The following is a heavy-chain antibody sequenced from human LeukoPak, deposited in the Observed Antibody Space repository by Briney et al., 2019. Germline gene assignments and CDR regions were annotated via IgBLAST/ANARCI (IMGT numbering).Heavy chain of an antibody. CDR2: ISYDGSNK. CDR1: GFTFSSYG. V-gene: IGHV3-30*18. J-gene: IGHJ4*02. CDR3: AKDRNRYCSGGSCHLIDY. D-gene: IGHD2-15*01. Sequence: GGSLRLSCAASGFTFSSYGMHWVRQAPGKGLEWVAVISYDGSNKYYADSVKGRFTISRDNSKNTLYLQMNSLRAEDTAVYYCAKDRNRYCSGGSCHLIDYWGQGTLVTVSS.